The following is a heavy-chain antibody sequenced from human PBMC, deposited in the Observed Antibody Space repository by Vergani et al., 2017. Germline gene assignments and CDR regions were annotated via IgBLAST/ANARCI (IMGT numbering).Heavy chain of an antibody. Sequence: QLQLQESGPGLVKPSETLSLTCTVSGGSISSSSYYWGWIRQPPGKGLEWIGNIYHSGSTYYNPSLKSRVTISVDTSKNQFSLKLSSVTAADTAVYYCARLFIAAAGMLDYWGQGTLVTVSS. CDR1: GGSISSSSYY. J-gene: IGHJ4*02. D-gene: IGHD6-13*01. V-gene: IGHV4-39*01. CDR3: ARLFIAAAGMLDY. CDR2: IYHSGST.